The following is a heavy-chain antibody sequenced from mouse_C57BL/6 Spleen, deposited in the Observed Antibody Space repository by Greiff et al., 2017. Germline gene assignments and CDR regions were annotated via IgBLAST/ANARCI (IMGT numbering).Heavy chain of an antibody. CDR2: INYDGSST. V-gene: IGHV5-16*01. CDR1: GFTFSDYY. CDR3: ASNAPNWYFDV. Sequence: DVKLVESEGGLVQPGSSMKLSCTASGFTFSDYYMAWVRQVPEKGLEWVANINYDGSSTYYLDSLKSRFIISRDNAKNILYLQMSSLKSEDTATYYCASNAPNWYFDVWGTGTTVTVSS. J-gene: IGHJ1*03.